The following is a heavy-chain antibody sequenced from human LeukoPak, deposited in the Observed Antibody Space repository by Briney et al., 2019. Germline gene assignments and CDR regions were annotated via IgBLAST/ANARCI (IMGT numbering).Heavy chain of an antibody. V-gene: IGHV1-69*13. D-gene: IGHD6-13*01. CDR3: ARDRKNGQLVLRYYYYGMDV. CDR1: GGTFSIYA. CDR2: IIPIFGTA. Sequence: SVTVSRKASGGTFSIYAISWVRQAPGQGLEWMGGIIPIFGTANYSQKFQGRVTITADESTSTAYLELSNLRSEDTAVYYCARDRKNGQLVLRYYYYGMDVCGQGTTVTVSS. J-gene: IGHJ6*02.